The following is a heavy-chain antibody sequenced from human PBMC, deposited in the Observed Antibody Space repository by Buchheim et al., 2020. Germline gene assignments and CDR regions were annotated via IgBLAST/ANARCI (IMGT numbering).Heavy chain of an antibody. V-gene: IGHV5-10-1*01. Sequence: EVQLVQSGAEVKKPGESLRISCKGSGYSFTNYWINWVRQMPGKGLEWMGTIDPSDSYTNYSPSFQGHVTISTDKSISTTYPQWSSLKAADTAMYCCARRVAGRKHYFGMDVWGQGTT. J-gene: IGHJ6*02. CDR2: IDPSDSYT. CDR1: GYSFTNYW. D-gene: IGHD6-19*01. CDR3: ARRVAGRKHYFGMDV.